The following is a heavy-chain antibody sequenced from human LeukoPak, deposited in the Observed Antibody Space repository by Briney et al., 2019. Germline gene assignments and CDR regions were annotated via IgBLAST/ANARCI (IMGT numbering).Heavy chain of an antibody. V-gene: IGHV3-30*04. J-gene: IGHJ4*02. D-gene: IGHD3-10*01. CDR1: GFTVSSYP. CDR2: ISHDGKVK. CDR3: ARDLTRGAPDYFDN. Sequence: GGSLRLSCAASGFTVSSYPLHWVRQAPGRGLDWVAVISHDGKVKYYADSMQGRFTISRDDSTNTLPLQMNSLRPDDTAIYYCARDLTRGAPDYFDNWGQGTLVTVSS.